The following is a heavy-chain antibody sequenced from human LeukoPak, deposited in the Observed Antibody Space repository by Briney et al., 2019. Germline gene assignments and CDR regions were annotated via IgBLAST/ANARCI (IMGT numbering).Heavy chain of an antibody. D-gene: IGHD6-19*01. V-gene: IGHV4-39*01. J-gene: IGHJ5*02. CDR3: ARQYSSAWPWFDP. Sequence: SETLSLTCTVSGGSISSGGYYWGWIRQPPGKGLEWIGSIYYSGSTYYNPSLKSRVTISADTSKNQFSLKLTSVTAADAAVYYCARQYSSAWPWFDPWGQGTLVTVSS. CDR1: GGSISSGGYY. CDR2: IYYSGST.